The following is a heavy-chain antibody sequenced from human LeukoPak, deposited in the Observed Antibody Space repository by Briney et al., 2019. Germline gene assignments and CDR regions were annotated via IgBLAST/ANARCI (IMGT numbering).Heavy chain of an antibody. CDR2: IRSKAYGGTT. CDR1: GFTFGDYA. Sequence: GGSLRLPCTASGFTFGDYAMSWVRQAPGKGLEWVGFIRSKAYGGTTEYAASVKGRFTISRDDSKSIAYLQMNSLKTEDTAVYYCTRDQYCSSTSCYTPIDYWGQGTLVTVSS. CDR3: TRDQYCSSTSCYTPIDY. D-gene: IGHD2-2*02. V-gene: IGHV3-49*04. J-gene: IGHJ4*02.